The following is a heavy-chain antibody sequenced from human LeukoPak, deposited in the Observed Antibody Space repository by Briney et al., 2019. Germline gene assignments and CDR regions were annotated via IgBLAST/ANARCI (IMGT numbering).Heavy chain of an antibody. Sequence: SETLSLTCTVSGGSISSGSYYWSWIRQPAGKGLEWIGRIYTSGSTNYSPSLKSRVTISVDTSKNQFSLKLSSVTAADTAVFYCATEPTRTPYYYMDVWGKGTTVIVSS. V-gene: IGHV4-61*02. J-gene: IGHJ6*03. CDR1: GGSISSGSYY. D-gene: IGHD1-1*01. CDR2: IYTSGST. CDR3: ATEPTRTPYYYMDV.